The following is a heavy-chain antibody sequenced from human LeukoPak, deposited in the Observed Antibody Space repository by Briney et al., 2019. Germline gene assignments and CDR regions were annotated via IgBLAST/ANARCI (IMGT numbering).Heavy chain of an antibody. J-gene: IGHJ3*02. D-gene: IGHD3-3*01. CDR2: IRGSGGSI. CDR1: GFTFSGYG. Sequence: GGSLRLSCAASGFTFSGYGMGWVRQAPGKGLEWVSGIRGSGGSIYYADSVKGRFTISRDNAKNSLYLQMNSLRAADTAVYYCARAPFGVVIMYAFDIWGQGTMVTVSS. V-gene: IGHV3-23*01. CDR3: ARAPFGVVIMYAFDI.